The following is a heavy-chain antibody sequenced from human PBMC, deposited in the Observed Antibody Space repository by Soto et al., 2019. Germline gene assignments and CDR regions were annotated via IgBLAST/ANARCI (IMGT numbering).Heavy chain of an antibody. CDR3: AKSGYSGGPTLYLAN. D-gene: IGHD6-19*01. Sequence: GGSLRLSCAASGFTFSSYGMHWVRQAPGKGLEWVAVISYDESEKYYGDSVEGRFTISRDNSKNTLYLQMNSLRTEDTAVYYCAKSGYSGGPTLYLANWGQATLVTVSS. V-gene: IGHV3-30*18. CDR2: ISYDESEK. J-gene: IGHJ1*01. CDR1: GFTFSSYG.